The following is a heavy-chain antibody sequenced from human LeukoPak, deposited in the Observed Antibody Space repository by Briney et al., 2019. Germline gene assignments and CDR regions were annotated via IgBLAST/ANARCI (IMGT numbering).Heavy chain of an antibody. CDR3: ARSPSGVGIANWFDP. J-gene: IGHJ5*02. Sequence: ASVKVSFKASGYTFTGYYMHWVRQAPGQGLEWMGWINPNSGGTNYAQKFQGRVTMTRDTSISTAYMELSRLRSDDTAVYYCARSPSGVGIANWFDPWGQGTLVTVSS. D-gene: IGHD6-13*01. V-gene: IGHV1-2*02. CDR2: INPNSGGT. CDR1: GYTFTGYY.